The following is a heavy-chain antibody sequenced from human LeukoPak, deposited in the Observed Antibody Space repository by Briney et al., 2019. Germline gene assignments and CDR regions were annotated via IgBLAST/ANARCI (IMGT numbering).Heavy chain of an antibody. CDR2: ISGSGGST. Sequence: GASVKVSCKASGYTFTSYYMHWVRQAPGKGLEWVSGISGSGGSTYYADSVKGRFTISRDNSKNTLDLQMNSLRAEDTAVYYCAKDDAWLRYQYWGQGTLVTVSS. V-gene: IGHV3-23*01. D-gene: IGHD3-9*01. CDR1: GYTFTSYY. CDR3: AKDDAWLRYQY. J-gene: IGHJ4*02.